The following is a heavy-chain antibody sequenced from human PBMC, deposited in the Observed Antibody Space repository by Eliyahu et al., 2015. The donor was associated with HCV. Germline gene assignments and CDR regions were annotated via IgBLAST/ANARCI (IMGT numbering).Heavy chain of an antibody. CDR2: IVVGSGNT. J-gene: IGHJ6*02. Sequence: QMQLVQSGPEVKKPGTSVKVSCKTSGFTFTTSAVQWVRQARGQRLEWIGWIVVGSGNTNYAQNFQERVTITRDMSTSTAHMELSSLRSEDTAVYYCAATGYVSGSYFGMDVWGQGTTVTVSS. CDR3: AATGYVSGSYFGMDV. D-gene: IGHD1-26*01. V-gene: IGHV1-58*01. CDR1: GFTFTTSA.